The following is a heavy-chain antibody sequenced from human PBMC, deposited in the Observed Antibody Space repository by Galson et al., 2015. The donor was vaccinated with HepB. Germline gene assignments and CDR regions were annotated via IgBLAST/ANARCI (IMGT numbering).Heavy chain of an antibody. CDR3: ARVGPHGSGSLPFDY. V-gene: IGHV3-9*01. J-gene: IGHJ4*02. CDR1: GFTFDDYA. CDR2: ISWNSGSI. D-gene: IGHD3-10*01. Sequence: SLRLSCAASGFTFDDYAMHWVRQAPGKGLEWVSGISWNSGSIGYADSVKGRFTISRDNAKNSLYLQMNSLRAEDTALYYCARVGPHGSGSLPFDYWGQGTLVTVSS.